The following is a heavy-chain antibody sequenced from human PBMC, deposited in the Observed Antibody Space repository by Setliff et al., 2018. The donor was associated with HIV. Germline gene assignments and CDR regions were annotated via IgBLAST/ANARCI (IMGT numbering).Heavy chain of an antibody. J-gene: IGHJ6*02. CDR1: GDSVSSRSYY. CDR3: ARIFGDQGYYYGMDV. Sequence: SETLSLTCTVSGDSVSSRSYYWSWIRQPPGKGLEWIGYIYYSGGTNYNPSLKSRVTISVDTSKNQFSLKLSSVIAADTAVYYCARIFGDQGYYYGMDVWGQGTTVTVSS. CDR2: IYYSGGT. D-gene: IGHD3-3*01. V-gene: IGHV4-61*01.